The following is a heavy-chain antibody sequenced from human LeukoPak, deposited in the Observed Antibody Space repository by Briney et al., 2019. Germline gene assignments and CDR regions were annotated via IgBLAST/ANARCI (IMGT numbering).Heavy chain of an antibody. V-gene: IGHV1-18*01. D-gene: IGHD1-26*01. J-gene: IGHJ4*02. CDR3: ARGRGYSGSHSDYYFDY. CDR1: GYTFTSYG. CDR2: ISSYNGNT. Sequence: GASVKVSCTASGYTFTSYGISWVRQAPGQGLEWMGWISSYNGNTNYAQKLQGRVTMTTDTSTSTASMELRSLRSDDTAVYYCARGRGYSGSHSDYYFDYWGQGTLVTVSS.